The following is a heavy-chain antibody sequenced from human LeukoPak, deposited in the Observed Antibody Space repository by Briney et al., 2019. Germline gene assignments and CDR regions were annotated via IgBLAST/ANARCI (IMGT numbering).Heavy chain of an antibody. CDR3: ASSPPGLRSNY. D-gene: IGHD7-27*01. Sequence: PGGSLRLSCAASGFTFSSYGMSWVRQAPGKGLEWVSGISGGGVSTCYADSVKGRFTISRDNSKNTLYLQMNSLRAEDTAVYYCASSPPGLRSNYWGQGTLVTVSS. J-gene: IGHJ4*02. CDR1: GFTFSSYG. CDR2: ISGGGVST. V-gene: IGHV3-23*01.